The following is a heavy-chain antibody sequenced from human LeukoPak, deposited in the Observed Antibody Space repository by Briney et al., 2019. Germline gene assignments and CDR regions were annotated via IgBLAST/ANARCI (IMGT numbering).Heavy chain of an antibody. CDR1: GGTFSSYA. D-gene: IGHD1-26*01. V-gene: IGHV3-23*01. Sequence: SCKASGGTFSSYAMSWVRQAPGKGLEWVSAISGSGGSTYYADSVKGRFTISRDNSKNTLYLQMNSLRAEDTAVYYCAKRQGSGAFDIWGQGTMVTVSS. CDR2: ISGSGGST. CDR3: AKRQGSGAFDI. J-gene: IGHJ3*02.